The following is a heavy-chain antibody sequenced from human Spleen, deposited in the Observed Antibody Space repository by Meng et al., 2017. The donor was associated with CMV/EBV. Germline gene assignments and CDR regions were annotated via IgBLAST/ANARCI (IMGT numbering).Heavy chain of an antibody. CDR1: GFTFSSYS. Sequence: GGSLRLSCAASGFTFSSYSMNWVRQAPGKGLEWVSSISSSSSYIYYADSVKGRFTISRDNAKNSLYLQMNSPRAEDTAVYYCAREGGYCSSTSCYSDYYYGMDVWGQGTTVTV. V-gene: IGHV3-21*01. CDR2: ISSSSSYI. J-gene: IGHJ6*02. CDR3: AREGGYCSSTSCYSDYYYGMDV. D-gene: IGHD2-2*02.